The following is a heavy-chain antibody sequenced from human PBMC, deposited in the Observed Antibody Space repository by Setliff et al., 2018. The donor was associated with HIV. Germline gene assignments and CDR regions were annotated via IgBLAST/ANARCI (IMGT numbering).Heavy chain of an antibody. CDR3: ARRRSGSSYRFFNY. V-gene: IGHV4-61*09. CDR2: MSASGSA. CDR1: GPPIDVGSFF. D-gene: IGHD3-16*02. Sequence: KPSETLSLTCTVSGPPIDVGSFFWTWIRQSAGRGLGWIGHMSASGSAKYNPTLQSRVTLSVDPSNNQFSLSLTSVTAADTAVYYCARRRSGSSYRFFNYWGLGSLVTVSS. J-gene: IGHJ4*02.